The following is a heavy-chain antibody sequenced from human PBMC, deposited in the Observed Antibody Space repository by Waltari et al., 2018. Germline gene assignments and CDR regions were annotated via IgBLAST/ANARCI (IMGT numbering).Heavy chain of an antibody. Sequence: QVQLVQSGAEVKKPGASVKVSCKASGYTFTGYYMHWVRQAPGQGLEWMGRINPNSGGTNYAQKFQCRVTMTRDTSISTAYMELSRLRSDDTAVYYCAREGATTDYYYYGMDVWGQGTTVTVSS. D-gene: IGHD5-12*01. CDR1: GYTFTGYY. V-gene: IGHV1-2*06. CDR3: AREGATTDYYYYGMDV. J-gene: IGHJ6*02. CDR2: INPNSGGT.